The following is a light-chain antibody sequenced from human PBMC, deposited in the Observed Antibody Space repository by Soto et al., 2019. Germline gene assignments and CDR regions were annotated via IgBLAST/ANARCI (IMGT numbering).Light chain of an antibody. CDR2: GAS. CDR1: QSVSSN. J-gene: IGKJ1*01. Sequence: DIVMTQSPATLSVSPGERATLSCRARQSVSSNLAWYQQKPGQAPRLLIYGASTRATGIPARFSGSGSGTEFTLTISSLQSEEFAVYYCQQYNNWPPWTFGQGTKVESK. CDR3: QQYNNWPPWT. V-gene: IGKV3-15*01.